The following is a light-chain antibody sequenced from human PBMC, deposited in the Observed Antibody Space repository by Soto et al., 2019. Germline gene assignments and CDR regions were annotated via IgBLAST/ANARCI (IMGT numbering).Light chain of an antibody. CDR2: GNN. J-gene: IGLJ1*01. CDR1: SSSIGAGYD. V-gene: IGLV1-40*01. Sequence: QSALTQPPSVSGAPGQRVTISCTGSSSSIGAGYDVHWYQQLPGTTPKLLIYGNNHRPSGVPDRFSGSKSGTSAPLAISGLRSEDEADYYCAAWDDSLSALYAFGTGTKVTVL. CDR3: AAWDDSLSALYA.